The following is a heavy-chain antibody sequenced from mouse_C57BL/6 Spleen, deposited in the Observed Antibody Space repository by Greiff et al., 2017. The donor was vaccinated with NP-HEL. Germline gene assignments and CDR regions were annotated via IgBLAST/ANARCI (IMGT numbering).Heavy chain of an antibody. V-gene: IGHV1-80*01. Sequence: VQLVESGAELVKPGASVKISCKASGYAFSSYWMNWVKQRPGKGLEWIGQIYPGDGDTNYNGKFKGKATLTADKSSSTAYMQLSSLTSEDSAVYFCARGDHERAMDYWGQGTSVTVSS. J-gene: IGHJ4*01. CDR3: ARGDHERAMDY. CDR1: GYAFSSYW. D-gene: IGHD2-13*01. CDR2: IYPGDGDT.